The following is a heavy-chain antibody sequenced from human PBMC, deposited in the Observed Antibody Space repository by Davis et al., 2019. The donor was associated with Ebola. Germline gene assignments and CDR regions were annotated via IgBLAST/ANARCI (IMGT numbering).Heavy chain of an antibody. CDR2: INPSGDST. CDR3: AREVGDGGNGGYYYYGMDV. CDR1: GYTFNIYH. V-gene: IGHV1-46*02. D-gene: IGHD4-23*01. J-gene: IGHJ6*02. Sequence: ASVKVSCKASGYTFNIYHVHWVRQAPGQGLEWMGIINPSGDSTSYAQTFQGRLNVTRDTSTSTVYMELTSLTSDDTAVYYCAREVGDGGNGGYYYYGMDVWGQGTTVTVSS.